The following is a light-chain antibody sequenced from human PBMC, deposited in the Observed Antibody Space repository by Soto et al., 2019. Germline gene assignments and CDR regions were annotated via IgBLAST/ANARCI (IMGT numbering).Light chain of an antibody. Sequence: DIQMTQSPSSLSASVGDRVTITCRGSQSISSYLNWYQQKPGKAPKLLIYAASSLQSGVPSRFSGSGSGTDFTLTISSLQPEDFATYYCQQSYSTPPMYTFGQGTKLEIK. CDR2: AAS. CDR3: QQSYSTPPMYT. CDR1: QSISSY. V-gene: IGKV1-39*01. J-gene: IGKJ2*01.